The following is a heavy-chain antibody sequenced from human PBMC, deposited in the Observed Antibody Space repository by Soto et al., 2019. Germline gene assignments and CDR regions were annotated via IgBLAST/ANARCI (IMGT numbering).Heavy chain of an antibody. J-gene: IGHJ4*02. D-gene: IGHD3-22*01. V-gene: IGHV4-39*01. CDR2: IYYSGST. CDR1: GGSISSSSYY. Sequence: QLQLQESGPGLVKPSETLSLTCTVSGGSISSSSYYWGWIRQPPGKGLEWIGSIYYSGSTYYNPSLNSRVTISVDTSKNQFSLKLSSVTAADTAVYYCARQLAPSGYYPLWWYWGQGTLVTVSS. CDR3: ARQLAPSGYYPLWWY.